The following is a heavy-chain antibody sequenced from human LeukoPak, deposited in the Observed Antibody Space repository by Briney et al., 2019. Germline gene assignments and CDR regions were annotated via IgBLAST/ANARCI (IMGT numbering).Heavy chain of an antibody. Sequence: PSETLSLTCTVSGGSISSSSYFWDWIRQPPGKGLEWIGSIDYSGNTYYNPSLKSRVTISVDTSKNQFSLKLTSVTAPDTAVYYCARHISGNYGGYFDYWGQGTLVAVSS. CDR2: IDYSGNT. V-gene: IGHV4-39*01. CDR1: GGSISSSSYF. D-gene: IGHD1-26*01. J-gene: IGHJ4*02. CDR3: ARHISGNYGGYFDY.